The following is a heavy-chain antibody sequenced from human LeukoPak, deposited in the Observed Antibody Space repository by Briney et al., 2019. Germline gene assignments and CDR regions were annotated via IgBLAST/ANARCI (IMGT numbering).Heavy chain of an antibody. Sequence: GGSLRLSCAASGFTFSDYYMSWIRQAPGKGLEWVSYVSSSGSTIDYADSVKGRFTISRDNAKNSLYLQMNSLRAEDTAVYYCARVGPPTGTAVAGSLAMDVWGKGTTVTVSS. CDR2: VSSSGSTI. D-gene: IGHD6-19*01. CDR3: ARVGPPTGTAVAGSLAMDV. CDR1: GFTFSDYY. V-gene: IGHV3-11*04. J-gene: IGHJ6*03.